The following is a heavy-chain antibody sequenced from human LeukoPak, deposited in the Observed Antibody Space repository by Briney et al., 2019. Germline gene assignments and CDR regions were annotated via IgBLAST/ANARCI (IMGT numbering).Heavy chain of an antibody. CDR1: GGSISSYY. V-gene: IGHV4-59*01. CDR2: IYYSGST. CDR3: ARDQYCSSTSCYYYYMDV. Sequence: SETLSLTCTVSGGSISSYYWSWIRQPPGKGLEGIRYIYYSGSTNYNPSLKTRVTISVDTSKNQFSLKLSSVTAADTAVYYCARDQYCSSTSCYYYYMDVWGKGTTVTVSS. D-gene: IGHD2-2*01. J-gene: IGHJ6*03.